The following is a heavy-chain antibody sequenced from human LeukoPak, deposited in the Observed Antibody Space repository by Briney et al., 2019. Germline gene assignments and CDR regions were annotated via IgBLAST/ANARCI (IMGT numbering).Heavy chain of an antibody. V-gene: IGHV4-38-2*02. CDR1: GYSISSGYY. Sequence: PSETLSLTCSVSGYSISSGYYWGWIRQPPGKGLEWIGVVYRTGNAYYNPSLKSRVTTSIDTSKNQFSLNLTSVTAADTAVYFCAKARGYGSGYFEYWGQGILVPVSS. D-gene: IGHD3-10*01. CDR2: VYRTGNA. CDR3: AKARGYGSGYFEY. J-gene: IGHJ4*02.